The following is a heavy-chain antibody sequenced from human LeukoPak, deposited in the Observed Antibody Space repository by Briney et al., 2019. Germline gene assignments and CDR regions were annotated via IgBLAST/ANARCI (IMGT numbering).Heavy chain of an antibody. CDR3: ARVPAAKSHYYYHMDV. J-gene: IGHJ6*03. D-gene: IGHD2-2*01. Sequence: SETLSLTCTVSGGSISSGDYYWSWIRLPPGKGLEWIGYIYYSGSTYYNPSLKSRVTISVDTSKNQFSLKLSSVTAADTAVYYCARVPAAKSHYYYHMDVRGKGTTVTVSS. CDR1: GGSISSGDYY. V-gene: IGHV4-30-4*08. CDR2: IYYSGST.